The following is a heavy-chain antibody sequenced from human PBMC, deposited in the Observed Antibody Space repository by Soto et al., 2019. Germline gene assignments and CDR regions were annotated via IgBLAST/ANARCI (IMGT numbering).Heavy chain of an antibody. D-gene: IGHD2-15*01. J-gene: IGHJ4*02. V-gene: IGHV4-30-2*01. CDR1: GGSISSGGYS. Sequence: PSETLSLTCAVSGGSISSGGYSWSWIRQPPGKGLEWIGYIYHSGSTYYNPSLKSRVTISVDRSKNQFSLKLSSVTAADTAVYYCARTPDYWGQGTLVTAPQ. CDR2: IYHSGST. CDR3: ARTPDY.